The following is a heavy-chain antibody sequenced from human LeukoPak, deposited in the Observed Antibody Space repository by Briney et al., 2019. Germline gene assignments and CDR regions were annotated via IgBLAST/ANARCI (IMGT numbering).Heavy chain of an antibody. D-gene: IGHD2-15*01. J-gene: IGHJ6*02. CDR3: ARARLGYCSGGSWACPRHYYGMDV. Sequence: ASVKVSCKASGGTFSSYAISWVRQAPGQGLEWMGRIIPILGIANYAQKFQGRVTITADKSTSTAYMELSSLRSEDTAVYYCARARLGYCSGGSWACPRHYYGMDVWGQGTTVTVSS. CDR1: GGTFSSYA. V-gene: IGHV1-69*04. CDR2: IIPILGIA.